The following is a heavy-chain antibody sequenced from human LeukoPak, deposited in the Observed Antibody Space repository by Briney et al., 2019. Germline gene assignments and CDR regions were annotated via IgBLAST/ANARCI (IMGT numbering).Heavy chain of an antibody. Sequence: RGSLRLSCVPSGFSFSSYTMSWVRQAPGKGLEWVSGISDRGSTTYYADSVKGRFTASRDNSKNTLYLQMNSLRAEDTAVYYCAKEGFALGLFDPWGQGTLVTVPS. V-gene: IGHV3-23*01. CDR3: AKEGFALGLFDP. CDR1: GFSFSSYT. D-gene: IGHD6-13*01. J-gene: IGHJ5*02. CDR2: ISDRGSTT.